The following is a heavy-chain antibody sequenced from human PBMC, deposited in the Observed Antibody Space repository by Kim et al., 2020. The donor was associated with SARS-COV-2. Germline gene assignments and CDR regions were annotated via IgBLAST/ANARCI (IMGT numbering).Heavy chain of an antibody. CDR3: ARDNEYYDILTGYYNGAFDI. CDR2: ISYDGSNK. D-gene: IGHD3-9*01. V-gene: IGHV3-30-3*01. CDR1: GFTFSSYA. J-gene: IGHJ3*02. Sequence: GGSLRLSCAASGFTFSSYAMHWVRQDPGKGLEWVAVISYDGSNKYYADSVKGRFTISRDNSKNTLYLQMNSLRAEDTAVYYCARDNEYYDILTGYYNGAFDIWGQGTMVTVSS.